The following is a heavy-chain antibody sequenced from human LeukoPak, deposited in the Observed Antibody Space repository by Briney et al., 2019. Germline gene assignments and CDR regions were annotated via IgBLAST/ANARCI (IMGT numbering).Heavy chain of an antibody. CDR1: GGTFSSYA. D-gene: IGHD2-2*01. CDR2: IIPIFGTA. J-gene: IGHJ6*02. CDR3: ARAPRYCSSTSCYAPPGVDYYYYGMDV. Sequence: SVKVSCKASGGTFSSYAISWVRQAPGQGLEWMGGIIPIFGTANYAQKFQGRVTITADESTSTAYMELSGLRSEDTAVYYCARAPRYCSSTSCYAPPGVDYYYYGMDVWGQGTTVTVSS. V-gene: IGHV1-69*01.